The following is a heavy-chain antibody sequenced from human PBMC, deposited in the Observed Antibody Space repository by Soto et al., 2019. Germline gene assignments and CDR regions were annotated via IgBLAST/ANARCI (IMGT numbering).Heavy chain of an antibody. D-gene: IGHD3-10*01. CDR1: GASISSRTDY. CDR3: ALSSVGFGDLKS. CDR2: FYDSETT. J-gene: IGHJ4*02. Sequence: QVQLQESGPGLVKPSQTLSLTCTVSGASISSRTDYWTWARQHPGEGLEWIGYFYDSETTHYNPSLSSGITISVVRPKYTSSFKLRSVPPSDRAVYFYALSSVGFGDLKSWGQATLVVVSS. V-gene: IGHV4-31*03.